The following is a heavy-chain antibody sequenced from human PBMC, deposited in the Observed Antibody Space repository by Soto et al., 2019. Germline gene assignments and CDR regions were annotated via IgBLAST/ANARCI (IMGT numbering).Heavy chain of an antibody. CDR3: ARLAARRPGNY. J-gene: IGHJ4*02. CDR2: INHSGST. Sequence: PSETLSLTCAVNGGSFSGYYWSWIRQPPGKGLEWIGEINHSGSTNYNPSLKSRVTISVDTSKNQFSLKLSSVTAADTAVYYCARLAARRPGNYWGQGTLVTVSS. CDR1: GGSFSGYY. V-gene: IGHV4-34*01. D-gene: IGHD6-6*01.